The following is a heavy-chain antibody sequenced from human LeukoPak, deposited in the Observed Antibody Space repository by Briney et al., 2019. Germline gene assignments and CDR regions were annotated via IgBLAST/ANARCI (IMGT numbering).Heavy chain of an antibody. V-gene: IGHV4-31*01. CDR3: ARELLWFGELSHYFDY. CDR2: IYYSGST. Sequence: SETLSLTCTVSGGSISSGGYYWSWVRQDRGKGLEWIGYIYYSGSTYYNPSLKSQVTISVDTSKNQFSLKLSSVTATDTAVYYCARELLWFGELSHYFDYWGQGTLVTVSS. J-gene: IGHJ4*02. CDR1: GGSISSGGYY. D-gene: IGHD3-10*01.